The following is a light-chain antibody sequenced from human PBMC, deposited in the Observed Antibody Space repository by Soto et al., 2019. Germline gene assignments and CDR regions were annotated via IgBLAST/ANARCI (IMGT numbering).Light chain of an antibody. CDR2: TNN. Sequence: QSVLTQPPSASGTLGQRVAISCSGSSSNIGSNFVHWYQQLPGAAPKLLIYTNNQRPSGVPDRFSGSKSGPSASLAISGLRSEDEADYYCATWDDILSGVVFGGGTKLTVL. J-gene: IGLJ2*01. V-gene: IGLV1-47*01. CDR1: SSNIGSNF. CDR3: ATWDDILSGVV.